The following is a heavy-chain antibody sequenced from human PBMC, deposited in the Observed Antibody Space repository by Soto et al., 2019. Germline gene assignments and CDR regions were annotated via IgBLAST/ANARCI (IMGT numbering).Heavy chain of an antibody. Sequence: GESLKISCKGSGYSFTSYWIGWVRQMPGKGLEWMGIIYPGDSDTRYSPSFQGQVTISRDDSKSIAYLQMNSLKTEDTAVYYCTRSLLWGDTIGHWGQGTLVTVSS. V-gene: IGHV5-51*01. D-gene: IGHD2-21*01. J-gene: IGHJ4*02. CDR3: TRSLLWGDTIGH. CDR2: IYPGDSDT. CDR1: GYSFTSYW.